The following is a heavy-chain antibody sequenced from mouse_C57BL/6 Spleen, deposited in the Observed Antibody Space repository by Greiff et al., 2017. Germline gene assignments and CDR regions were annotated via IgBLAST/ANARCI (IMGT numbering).Heavy chain of an antibody. Sequence: EVKLEESGGGLVQPGGSMKLSCVASGFTFSNYWMNWVRQSPEKGLEWVAQIRLKSDNYATHYAESVKGRFTISRDDSKSSVYLQMNNLRTEDTGIYYCTDDYDEVGLFYYAMDYWGQGTSVTVSS. CDR3: TDDYDEVGLFYYAMDY. J-gene: IGHJ4*01. CDR2: IRLKSDNYAT. D-gene: IGHD2-4*01. CDR1: GFTFSNYW. V-gene: IGHV6-3*01.